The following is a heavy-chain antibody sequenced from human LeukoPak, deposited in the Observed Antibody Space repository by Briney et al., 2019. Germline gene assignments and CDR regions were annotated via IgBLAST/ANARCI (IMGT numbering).Heavy chain of an antibody. D-gene: IGHD4-11*01. CDR2: IKQDGGEK. J-gene: IGHJ4*02. Sequence: GGSLRLSCAASGFPFSSYWMSWVRQAPGKGLEWVASIKQDGGEKFYVDSVRGRFTISRDNAKNSLYLQMNSLSAEDMAVYYCAREDHGNYNYWGQGTLVTVSS. CDR1: GFPFSSYW. CDR3: AREDHGNYNY. V-gene: IGHV3-7*01.